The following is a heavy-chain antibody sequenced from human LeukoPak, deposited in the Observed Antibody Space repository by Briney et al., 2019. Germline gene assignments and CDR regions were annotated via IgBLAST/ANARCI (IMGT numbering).Heavy chain of an antibody. D-gene: IGHD1-26*01. V-gene: IGHV3-48*02. CDR1: GFTFSSYS. J-gene: IGHJ4*02. CDR2: ITASGTAM. CDR3: ASSGSYRFDY. Sequence: GGSLRLSCAASGFTFSSYSMNWVRQAPGEGLEWVSHITASGTAMFYADSVKGRFTISRDNAKNSLYLQMNSLRDEDTAVYYCASSGSYRFDYWGQGTLATVSS.